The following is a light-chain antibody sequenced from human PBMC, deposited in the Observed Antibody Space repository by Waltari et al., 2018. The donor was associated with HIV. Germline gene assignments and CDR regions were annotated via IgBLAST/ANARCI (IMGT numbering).Light chain of an antibody. Sequence: EIVLTQSPVTLSMSPGDRATLSCRASQSVRSYLAWDQQKPGQAPRLLIYDASNRATGIPARFSGSGSGTEFTLTISSLEPEDSAVYYCQQRSNWPPELSFGGGTKVEIK. CDR1: QSVRSY. J-gene: IGKJ4*01. V-gene: IGKV3-11*01. CDR3: QQRSNWPPELS. CDR2: DAS.